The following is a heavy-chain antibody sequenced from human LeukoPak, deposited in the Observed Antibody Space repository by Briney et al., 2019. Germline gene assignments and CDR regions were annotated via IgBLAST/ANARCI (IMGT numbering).Heavy chain of an antibody. CDR1: GGTFSSYA. Sequence: GSSVKVSCTASGGTFSSYAISWVRQAPGQGLEWMGGIIPIFGTANYAQKFQGRVTITADESTSTAYMELSSLRSEDTAVYYCARGPLWFRELHNWFDPWGQGTLVTVSS. J-gene: IGHJ5*02. CDR2: IIPIFGTA. D-gene: IGHD3-10*01. CDR3: ARGPLWFRELHNWFDP. V-gene: IGHV1-69*01.